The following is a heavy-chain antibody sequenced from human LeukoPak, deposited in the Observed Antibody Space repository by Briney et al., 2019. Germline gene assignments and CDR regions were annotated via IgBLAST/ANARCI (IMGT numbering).Heavy chain of an antibody. Sequence: PGGSLRLSCAASGFTFSSYAMSWVRQAPGKGLEWVSAISGSGGSTYYADSVKGRFTISRDNSKNTLYLQMNGLRAEDTAVYYCAKMDTFHYDSSASYFDHWGQGTLVTVSS. CDR3: AKMDTFHYDSSASYFDH. J-gene: IGHJ4*02. D-gene: IGHD3-22*01. CDR1: GFTFSSYA. CDR2: ISGSGGST. V-gene: IGHV3-23*01.